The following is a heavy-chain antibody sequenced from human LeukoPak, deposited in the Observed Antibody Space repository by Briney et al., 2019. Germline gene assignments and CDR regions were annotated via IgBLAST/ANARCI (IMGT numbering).Heavy chain of an antibody. CDR1: GFTFSNYA. V-gene: IGHV3-9*01. Sequence: GGSLRLSCAASGFTFSNYAMHWVRQAPGKGLEWVSGISWNSGSIGYADSVKGRFTISRDNAKNSLYLQMNSLRAEDTALYYCAKDTDSSGWYYFDYWGQGTLVTVSS. J-gene: IGHJ4*02. D-gene: IGHD6-19*01. CDR2: ISWNSGSI. CDR3: AKDTDSSGWYYFDY.